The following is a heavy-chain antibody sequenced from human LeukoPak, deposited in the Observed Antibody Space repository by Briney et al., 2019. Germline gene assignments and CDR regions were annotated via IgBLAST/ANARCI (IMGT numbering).Heavy chain of an antibody. V-gene: IGHV1-8*01. CDR3: ARTPQVEYYYDSSGYYWVGWFDP. Sequence: ASVKVSCKASGYTFTSYDINWVRQATGQGLGWMGWMNPNSGNTGYAQKFQGRVTMTRNTSTSTAYMELSSLRSEDTAVYYCARTPQVEYYYDSSGYYWVGWFDPWGQGTLVTVSS. J-gene: IGHJ5*02. CDR1: GYTFTSYD. D-gene: IGHD3-22*01. CDR2: MNPNSGNT.